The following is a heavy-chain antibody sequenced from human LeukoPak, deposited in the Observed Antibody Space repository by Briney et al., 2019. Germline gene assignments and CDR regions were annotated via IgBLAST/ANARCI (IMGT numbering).Heavy chain of an antibody. Sequence: GGSLRLSCSASGFTFSNYAMHWVRQAPGKGLEYVSAISSHGGSTYYVDSVKGRFTISRDNSKNTLYLQMNSLRVEDTAVYYCAKWGAQSGNYRVVDCWGRGTLVTVSS. V-gene: IGHV3-64*04. J-gene: IGHJ4*02. CDR1: GFTFSNYA. CDR2: ISSHGGST. CDR3: AKWGAQSGNYRVVDC. D-gene: IGHD3-10*01.